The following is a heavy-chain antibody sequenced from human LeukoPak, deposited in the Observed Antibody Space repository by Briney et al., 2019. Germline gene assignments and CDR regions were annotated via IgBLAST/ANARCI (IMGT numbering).Heavy chain of an antibody. D-gene: IGHD1-1*01. J-gene: IGHJ5*02. CDR1: GYTFTYYD. CDR3: ARGPSLHTNWVGGRWFDP. CDR2: MNPKSGNT. Sequence: ASVKVSCTASGYTFTYYDINWVRQATGQGLEWMGSMNPKSGNTGCAQKLQGRVTMTRNNSKSTAYMELSSLRSEDTAMYFCARGPSLHTNWVGGRWFDPWGQGTRVTVSS. V-gene: IGHV1-8*01.